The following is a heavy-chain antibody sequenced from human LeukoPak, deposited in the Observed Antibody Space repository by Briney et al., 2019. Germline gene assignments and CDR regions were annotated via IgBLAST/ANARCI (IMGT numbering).Heavy chain of an antibody. CDR1: GYTFTSYG. Sequence: ASVKVSCKASGYTFTSYGISWVRQAPGQGLEWMGWINPNSGGTNYAQKFQGRVTMTRDTSISTAYMELSRLRSDDTAVYYCARVVGSWFDPWGQGTLVTVSS. V-gene: IGHV1-2*02. CDR3: ARVVGSWFDP. D-gene: IGHD1-26*01. J-gene: IGHJ5*02. CDR2: INPNSGGT.